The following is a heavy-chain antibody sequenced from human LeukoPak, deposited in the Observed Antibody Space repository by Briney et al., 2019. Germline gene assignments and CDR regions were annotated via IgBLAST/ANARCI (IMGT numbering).Heavy chain of an antibody. V-gene: IGHV4-59*10. D-gene: IGHD3-10*01. CDR1: GGSFSGYY. CDR2: IYTSGST. CDR3: ARAPHYYGSGSYARDAFDI. Sequence: SETLSLTCAVYGGSFSGYYWSWIRQPAGKGLEWIGRIYTSGSTNYNPSLKSRVTMSVDTSKNQFSLKLSSVTAADTAVYYCARAPHYYGSGSYARDAFDIWGQGTMVTVSS. J-gene: IGHJ3*02.